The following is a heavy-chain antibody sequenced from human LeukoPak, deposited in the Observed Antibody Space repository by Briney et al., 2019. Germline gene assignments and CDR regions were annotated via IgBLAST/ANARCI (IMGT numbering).Heavy chain of an antibody. CDR1: GYTFADFF. Sequence: ASVKVSCKASGYTFADFFIQWVRQAPGQGLEWMGIINPSGGSTSYAQKFQGRVTMTRDTSTSTVYMELSSLRSEDTAVYYCARDPGSSWSRWFDPWGQGTLVTVSS. D-gene: IGHD6-13*01. J-gene: IGHJ5*02. CDR3: ARDPGSSWSRWFDP. V-gene: IGHV1-46*01. CDR2: INPSGGST.